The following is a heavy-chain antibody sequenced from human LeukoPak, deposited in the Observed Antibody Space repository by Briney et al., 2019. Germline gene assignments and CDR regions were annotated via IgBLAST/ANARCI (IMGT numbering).Heavy chain of an antibody. D-gene: IGHD2-2*01. V-gene: IGHV3-11*04. CDR1: GFTFSDYY. CDR3: AKDRRVVVPAAPDY. J-gene: IGHJ4*02. Sequence: GGSLRLSCAVSGFTFSDYYMSWVRQAPGKGLEWVSYISSSGSMLHYADSVEGRFTISRDNAKNSLYLQMSSLRAEDTAVHYCAKDRRVVVPAAPDYWGQGTLVTVSS. CDR2: ISSSGSML.